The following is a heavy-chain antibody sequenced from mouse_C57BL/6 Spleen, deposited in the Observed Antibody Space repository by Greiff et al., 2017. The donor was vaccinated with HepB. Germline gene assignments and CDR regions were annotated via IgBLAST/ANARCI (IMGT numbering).Heavy chain of an antibody. D-gene: IGHD1-1*01. Sequence: QVQLQQPGAELVKPGASVKLSCKASGYTFTSYWMQWVKQRPGQGLEWIGEIDPSDSYTNYNQKFKGKATLTVDTSSSTAYMQLSSLTSEDSAVYDWARGRYYYGRSDEEYYAMDYWGQGTSVTGAS. CDR1: GYTFTSYW. CDR3: ARGRYYYGRSDEEYYAMDY. CDR2: IDPSDSYT. V-gene: IGHV1-50*01. J-gene: IGHJ4*01.